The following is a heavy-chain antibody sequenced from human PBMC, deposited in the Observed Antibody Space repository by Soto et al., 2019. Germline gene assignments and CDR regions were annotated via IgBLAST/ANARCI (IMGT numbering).Heavy chain of an antibody. D-gene: IGHD3-9*01. CDR1: GGSFSGYY. V-gene: IGHV4-34*01. J-gene: IGHJ4*02. CDR3: ARGRVVLTGYYRAIWGPIPFDY. CDR2: IYHSGST. Sequence: QVQLQQWGAGLLKPSETLSLTCAVYGGSFSGYYWSWIRQPPGQGLEWIGEIYHSGSTNYNPSLKSRVTISVETAENQSSLKLSSVTAADTAVYYCARGRVVLTGYYRAIWGPIPFDYWGQGTLVTVSS.